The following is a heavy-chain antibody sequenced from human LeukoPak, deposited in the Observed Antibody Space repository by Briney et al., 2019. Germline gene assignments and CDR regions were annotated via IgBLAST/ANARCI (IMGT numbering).Heavy chain of an antibody. Sequence: GGSLRLSCAASGFTFSSYAMNWVRQAPGKGLEWASGISGSGGSTYYADSVKVRFTISRDNSRNTLYLQMSSLRAEDTAVYYCAKRGGYETMAAFDYWGQGTLVTVSS. CDR3: AKRGGYETMAAFDY. V-gene: IGHV3-23*01. J-gene: IGHJ4*02. D-gene: IGHD3-10*01. CDR2: ISGSGGST. CDR1: GFTFSSYA.